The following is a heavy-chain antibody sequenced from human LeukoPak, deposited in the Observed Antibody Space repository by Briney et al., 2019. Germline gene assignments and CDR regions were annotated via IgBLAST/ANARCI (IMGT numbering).Heavy chain of an antibody. CDR1: GGSFSGYY. Sequence: SETLSLTCAVYGGSFSGYYWSWIRQPPGKGLEGIGEINHSGSTNYNPSLKSRVTISVDTSKNQFSLKLSSVTAADTAVYYCARNTKHYYDSSGYPGWGQGTLVTVSS. CDR2: INHSGST. V-gene: IGHV4-34*01. J-gene: IGHJ4*02. D-gene: IGHD3-22*01. CDR3: ARNTKHYYDSSGYPG.